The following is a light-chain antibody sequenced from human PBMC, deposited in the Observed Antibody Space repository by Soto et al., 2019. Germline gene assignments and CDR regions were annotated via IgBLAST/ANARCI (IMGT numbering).Light chain of an antibody. J-gene: IGKJ4*01. Sequence: EIVLTQSPGTLSLSPGERATLSCRASQSVSSSYLAWYQQKPGQAPRLLIYGASSRATGIPDRFSGSGSGTEFTLTISRLEPEDFAVYYCQHYGSLVLTFGGGPKVEIK. V-gene: IGKV3-20*01. CDR1: QSVSSSY. CDR2: GAS. CDR3: QHYGSLVLT.